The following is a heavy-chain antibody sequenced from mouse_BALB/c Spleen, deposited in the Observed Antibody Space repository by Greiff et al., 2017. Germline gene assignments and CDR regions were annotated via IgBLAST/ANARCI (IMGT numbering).Heavy chain of an antibody. CDR3: ARSYGNYVGY. Sequence: QVQLQQSGAELARPGASVKMSCKASGYTFTSYTMPWVKQRPGQGLEWIGYINPSSGYTNYNQKFKDKATLTADKSSSTAYMQLSSLTSEDSAVYYCARSYGNYVGYWGQGTTLTVSS. CDR1: GYTFTSYT. V-gene: IGHV1-4*01. J-gene: IGHJ2*01. D-gene: IGHD2-1*01. CDR2: INPSSGYT.